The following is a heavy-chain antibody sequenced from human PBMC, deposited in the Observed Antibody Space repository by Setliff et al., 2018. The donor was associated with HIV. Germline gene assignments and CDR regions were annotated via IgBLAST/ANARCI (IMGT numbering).Heavy chain of an antibody. CDR3: ARPTTGVGGGAAFDI. Sequence: PSETLSLTCTVSGGSVSSRGYYWGWIRQPPGKGPEWIANILYGGNTYYNPSLKSRVTISVDTSKNHFSLKWNSVTAADTAVYFCARPTTGVGGGAAFDIWGQGTMVTVSS. D-gene: IGHD2-8*01. J-gene: IGHJ3*02. CDR2: ILYGGNT. CDR1: GGSVSSRGYY. V-gene: IGHV4-39*02.